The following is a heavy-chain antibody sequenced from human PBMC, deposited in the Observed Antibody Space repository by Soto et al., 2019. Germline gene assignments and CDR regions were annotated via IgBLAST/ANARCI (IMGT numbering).Heavy chain of an antibody. J-gene: IGHJ6*02. CDR3: ARDGCASGDCYSEYYCGMDV. CDR1: GYTFTSYY. V-gene: IGHV1-46*01. D-gene: IGHD2-21*02. CDR2: INPSGGST. Sequence: QVQLVQSGAEVKKPGASVKVSCKASGYTFTSYYMHWVRQAPGQGLEWMGIINPSGGSTSYAQKFQGRVTMTRDTSTSTVYMELSSLRSEDTAVYYCARDGCASGDCYSEYYCGMDVWGQGTTVTVSS.